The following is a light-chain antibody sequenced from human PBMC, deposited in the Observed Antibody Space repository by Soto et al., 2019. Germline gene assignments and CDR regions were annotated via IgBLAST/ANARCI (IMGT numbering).Light chain of an antibody. J-gene: IGKJ1*01. Sequence: EIVMTQFPATLSVSPGERATLSCRASQSVSGNLAWYQQKPGQPPRLLIYATSSRPTGIPARFSGSGSGTEFTLTISSLQSEDFAVYYCQQYNNWPPWTFGQGTKVEIK. CDR1: QSVSGN. V-gene: IGKV3-15*01. CDR2: ATS. CDR3: QQYNNWPPWT.